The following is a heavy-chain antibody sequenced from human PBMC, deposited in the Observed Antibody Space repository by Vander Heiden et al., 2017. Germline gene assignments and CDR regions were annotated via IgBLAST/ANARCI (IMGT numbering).Heavy chain of an antibody. CDR2: IKQDGSAK. J-gene: IGHJ6*02. CDR3: AKNGGAHGMDV. Sequence: EVQLVESGGGLVQPGGSLSLSCAASGSTFSNTWMSWVRQAPGKGLEWVANIKQDGSAKNYMDSVKGRFTVSRNNAENSLFLQMSSLRDEDTAVYYCAKNGGAHGMDVWGQGTTVTVSS. D-gene: IGHD4-17*01. CDR1: GSTFSNTW. V-gene: IGHV3-7*01.